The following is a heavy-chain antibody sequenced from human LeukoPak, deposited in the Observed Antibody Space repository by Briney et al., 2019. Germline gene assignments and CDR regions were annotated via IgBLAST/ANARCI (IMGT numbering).Heavy chain of an antibody. Sequence: GGSLRLSCAASGFTFSSYAMSWVRQAPGKGLEWVSAISGSGGSTYYADSVKGRFSISRDNSKNTMYLQMNSLRAEDTAVYYCARDPGYSYGYDYWGQGTLVTVSS. CDR1: GFTFSSYA. D-gene: IGHD5-18*01. V-gene: IGHV3-23*01. CDR3: ARDPGYSYGYDY. J-gene: IGHJ4*02. CDR2: ISGSGGST.